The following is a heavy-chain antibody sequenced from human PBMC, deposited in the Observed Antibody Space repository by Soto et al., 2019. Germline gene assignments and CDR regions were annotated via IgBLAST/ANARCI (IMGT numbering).Heavy chain of an antibody. D-gene: IGHD2-15*01. CDR3: TKGTESGGHEYYFDS. CDR1: GFTLNDYW. CDR2: INVDGTSA. V-gene: IGHV3-74*01. J-gene: IGHJ4*02. Sequence: EVQLVESGGGLVQRGGSLRLSCEASGFTLNDYWMHWVRQVPGKGLVWVARINVDGTSASYADSVKGRFTISRDNAKNSLYLQVDSLRAEDTALYYCTKGTESGGHEYYFDSWGQGILVTVSS.